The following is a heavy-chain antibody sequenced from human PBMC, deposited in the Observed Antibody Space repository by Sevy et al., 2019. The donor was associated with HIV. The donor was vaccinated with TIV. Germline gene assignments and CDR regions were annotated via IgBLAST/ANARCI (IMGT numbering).Heavy chain of an antibody. J-gene: IGHJ4*02. CDR2: ITRNSYEAYGGAT. Sequence: GGSLRLSCTTSGFTFDDYAMSWFRQAPGKGLEWVAFITRNSYEAYGGATHYAASVKGRLIISRDDSKSIAYLQMNSLKSEDTAVYYCARGLATADTPEYYFDSWGQGTLVTVSS. CDR3: ARGLATADTPEYYFDS. V-gene: IGHV3-49*03. D-gene: IGHD5-12*01. CDR1: GFTFDDYA.